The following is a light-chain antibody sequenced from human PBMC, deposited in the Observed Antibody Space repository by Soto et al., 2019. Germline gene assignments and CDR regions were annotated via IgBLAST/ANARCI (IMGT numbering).Light chain of an antibody. CDR2: EVT. CDR1: SSDVGAYNY. J-gene: IGLJ3*02. V-gene: IGLV2-8*01. CDR3: RSFASSNTWV. Sequence: QSALTQPPSASGSPGQSVTISCTGTSSDVGAYNYVSWYQQHAGKAPKIVIYEVTKRPSGVPDRFSGSKSANTSSLTVSGLQAEDEADYYCRSFASSNTWVFGGGTKLTVL.